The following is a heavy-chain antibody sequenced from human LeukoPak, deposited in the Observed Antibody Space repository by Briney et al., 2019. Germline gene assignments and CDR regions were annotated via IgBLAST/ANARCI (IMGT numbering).Heavy chain of an antibody. CDR2: ISSSSSYI. J-gene: IGHJ4*02. CDR1: GFTFSSYS. V-gene: IGHV3-21*01. D-gene: IGHD3-22*01. Sequence: GGSLRLSCAASGFTFSSYSMNWVRQAPGKGLEWVSSISSSSSYIYYADSVKGRFTISRDNAKNSLYPQMNSLRAEDTAVYYCARGRSSGYVDWGQGTLVTVSS. CDR3: ARGRSSGYVD.